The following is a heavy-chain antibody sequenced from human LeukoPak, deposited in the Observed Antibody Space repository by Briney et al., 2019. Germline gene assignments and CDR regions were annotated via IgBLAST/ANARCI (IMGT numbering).Heavy chain of an antibody. Sequence: GGSLRLSCAASGFTFSSYAMSWVRQAPGKGLEWVSGITESGGSTFYADPVKGRFTISRDNSKNTLYLQMNSLRAEDTAVYYCAKVRGGYFDYWGQGTLVTVSS. J-gene: IGHJ4*02. CDR1: GFTFSSYA. D-gene: IGHD3-10*01. CDR2: ITESGGST. CDR3: AKVRGGYFDY. V-gene: IGHV3-23*01.